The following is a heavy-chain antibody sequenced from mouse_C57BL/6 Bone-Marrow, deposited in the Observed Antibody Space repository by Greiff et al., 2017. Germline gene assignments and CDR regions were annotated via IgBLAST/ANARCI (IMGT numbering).Heavy chain of an antibody. D-gene: IGHD2-2*01. Sequence: QVQLQQSGPELVKPGASVKISCKASGYAFSSSWMNWVKQRPGKGLEWIGRIYPGDGDTNYNGKFKGKATLTADKSSSTAYMQLSSLTSEDSAVYFCARENYGYDNYAMDYWGQGTSVTVSS. CDR3: ARENYGYDNYAMDY. V-gene: IGHV1-82*01. J-gene: IGHJ4*01. CDR2: IYPGDGDT. CDR1: GYAFSSSW.